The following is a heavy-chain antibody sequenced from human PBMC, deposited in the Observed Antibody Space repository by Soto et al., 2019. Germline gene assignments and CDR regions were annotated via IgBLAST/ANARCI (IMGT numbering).Heavy chain of an antibody. CDR3: ARAPTYYYGSGSPRWFDP. J-gene: IGHJ5*02. Sequence: GASVKVSCKASGYTFTGYYMHWVRQAPGQGLEWMGWINPNSGGTNYAQKFQGRVTMTRDTSISTAYMELSRLRSDDTAVYYCARAPTYYYGSGSPRWFDPWGQGTLVTVSS. CDR2: INPNSGGT. CDR1: GYTFTGYY. D-gene: IGHD3-10*01. V-gene: IGHV1-2*02.